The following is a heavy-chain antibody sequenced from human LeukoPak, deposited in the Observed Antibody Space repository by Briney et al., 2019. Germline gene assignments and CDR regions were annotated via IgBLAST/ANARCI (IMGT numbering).Heavy chain of an antibody. CDR3: AKDGLEGYGDSNYFDY. Sequence: GGSLRLSCAASGFTFSSYAMSWVRQAPGKGLEWVSASSGSGGSTYYADSVKGRFTISRDNSKNTLYLQMNSLRAEDTAVYYCAKDGLEGYGDSNYFDYWGQGTLVTVSS. CDR2: SSGSGGST. V-gene: IGHV3-23*01. CDR1: GFTFSSYA. D-gene: IGHD4-17*01. J-gene: IGHJ4*02.